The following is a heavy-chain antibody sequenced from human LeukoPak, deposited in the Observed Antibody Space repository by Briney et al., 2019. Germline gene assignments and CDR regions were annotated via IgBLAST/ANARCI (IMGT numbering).Heavy chain of an antibody. Sequence: QSGGSLRLSCAASGFTFSSYAMSWVRQAPGKGLEWVSAISGSGGSTYYADSVKGRFTISRDNSKNTLYLQMNSLRAEDTAVYYCAKDGAFMYGDYDAFDIWGQGTMVTVSS. CDR3: AKDGAFMYGDYDAFDI. CDR2: ISGSGGST. D-gene: IGHD4-17*01. J-gene: IGHJ3*02. V-gene: IGHV3-23*01. CDR1: GFTFSSYA.